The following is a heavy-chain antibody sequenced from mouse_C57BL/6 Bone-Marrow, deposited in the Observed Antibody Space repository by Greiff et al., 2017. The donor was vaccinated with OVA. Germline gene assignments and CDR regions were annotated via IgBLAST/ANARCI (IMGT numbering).Heavy chain of an antibody. CDR2: INPRNGGT. J-gene: IGHJ4*01. CDR3: ARGWLPYAMDY. D-gene: IGHD2-3*01. CDR1: GYTFTSYW. Sequence: QVQLQQPVTELVKPGASVKLSCKASGYTFTSYWIHWVKQRPGQGLEWIGNINPRNGGTDYSEKFKSKATLTVDKSSSTAYMQLSSLSSEESAAYYCARGWLPYAMDYWGQGTSVTVSA. V-gene: IGHV1-53*01.